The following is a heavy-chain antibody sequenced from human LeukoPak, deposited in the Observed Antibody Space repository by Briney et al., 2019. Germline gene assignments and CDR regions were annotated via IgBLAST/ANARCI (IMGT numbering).Heavy chain of an antibody. Sequence: GGSLRLSCVASGFGFSTFWMSWVRQAPGKGPEWVANINPDGSGKYHVDSVKGRITISRDNAKNSLYLQMNSLRAEDTAVYYRARAAGWFDPWGQGTLVTVSS. CDR1: GFGFSTFW. V-gene: IGHV3-7*04. CDR3: ARAAGWFDP. CDR2: INPDGSGK. J-gene: IGHJ5*02.